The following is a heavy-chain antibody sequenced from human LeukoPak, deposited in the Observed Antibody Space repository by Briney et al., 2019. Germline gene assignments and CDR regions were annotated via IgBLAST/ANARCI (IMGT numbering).Heavy chain of an antibody. Sequence: PSETLSLTCVVSGGSVSGYYWGWIRQPPGRGLEWLGYVYYSGSTNYNPSFKSRITISVDTSRNQFSLQLSSVTAADTAVYYCARIHRYCSGGACYVPDNWGQGTLVAVSS. CDR1: GGSVSGYY. J-gene: IGHJ4*02. CDR2: VYYSGST. V-gene: IGHV4-59*02. D-gene: IGHD2-15*01. CDR3: ARIHRYCSGGACYVPDN.